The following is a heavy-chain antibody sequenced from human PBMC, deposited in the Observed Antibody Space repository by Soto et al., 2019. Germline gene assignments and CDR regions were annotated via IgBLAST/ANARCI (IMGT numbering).Heavy chain of an antibody. CDR2: INPSGGST. CDR1: GYTFTSYY. CDR3: ARDGIYXSSTSCYSLNYYYGMDV. V-gene: IGHV1-46*01. J-gene: IGHJ6*02. D-gene: IGHD2-2*02. Sequence: ASVKVSCKASGYTFTSYYMHWVRQAPGQGLEWMGIINPSGGSTSYAQKFQGRVTMTRDTSTSTVYMELSSLRSEDTAVYYCARDGIYXSSTSCYSLNYYYGMDVWGQGTTVTVSS.